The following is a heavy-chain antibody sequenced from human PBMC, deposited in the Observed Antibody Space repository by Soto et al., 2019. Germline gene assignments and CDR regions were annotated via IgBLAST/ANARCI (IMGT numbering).Heavy chain of an antibody. CDR1: GYTFTSYY. V-gene: IGHV1-46*01. J-gene: IGHJ6*02. CDR2: INPSGGST. Sequence: QVQLVQSGAEVKKPGASVKVSCKASGYTFTSYYMHWVRQAPGQGLEWMGIINPSGGSTSYAQKFQGRVTMTRDTSTSTVYMELSSLRSEDTAVYYCARVDSGSFRTGYSDYYYGMDVWGQGTTVTVSS. D-gene: IGHD1-26*01. CDR3: ARVDSGSFRTGYSDYYYGMDV.